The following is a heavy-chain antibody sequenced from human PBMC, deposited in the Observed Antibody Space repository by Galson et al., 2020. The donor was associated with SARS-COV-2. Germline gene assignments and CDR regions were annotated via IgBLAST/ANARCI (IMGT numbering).Heavy chain of an antibody. CDR2: IFYSGNS. CDR3: ARNRVELYSGAKASTYLYIMDV. D-gene: IGHD2-21*01. J-gene: IGHJ6*02. CDR1: GNSISRSYYY. V-gene: IGHV4-31*03. Sequence: ASETLSLTCTVSGNSISRSYYYWTWVRQRQGKGLEWIGDIFYSGNSYYSPSLKSRVMMSVQTSQNQFSLRLNSVTAADTATYYCARNRVELYSGAKASTYLYIMDVWGQGTTVTVSS.